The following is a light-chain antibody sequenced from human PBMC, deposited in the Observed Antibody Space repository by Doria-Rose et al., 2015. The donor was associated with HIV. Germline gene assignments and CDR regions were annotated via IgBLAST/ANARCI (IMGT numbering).Light chain of an antibody. CDR2: DGS. V-gene: IGKV3-20*01. CDR1: QSFSSTY. J-gene: IGKJ1*01. Sequence: TQSPGTLSLSPGERATLSCRASQSFSSTYLARYQQKPGQAPSLLIYDGSTRATGIPDRFSASEPGTDFTLTINRLEPEDFALYYCHQYGTSWTFGQGTKVEI. CDR3: HQYGTSWT.